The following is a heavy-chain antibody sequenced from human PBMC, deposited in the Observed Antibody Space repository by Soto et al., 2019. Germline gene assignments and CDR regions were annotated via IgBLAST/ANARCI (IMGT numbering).Heavy chain of an antibody. CDR3: ARVGGRDGYNYNDY. CDR2: IYYSGSN. CDR1: GGSISSYH. V-gene: IGHV4-59*01. Sequence: SETLTLTCTASGGSISSYHWSWSRQPPGKGMEWIGYIYYSGSNNYNPSLKSRVTISVEKSKNQFSLKLSSVTAAATAVYYCARVGGRDGYNYNDYWGQGTQLTVS. J-gene: IGHJ4*02. D-gene: IGHD5-12*01.